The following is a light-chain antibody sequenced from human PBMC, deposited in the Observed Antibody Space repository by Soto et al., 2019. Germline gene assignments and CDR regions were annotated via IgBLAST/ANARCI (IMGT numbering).Light chain of an antibody. CDR3: QQGYSSPLT. J-gene: IGKJ4*01. CDR2: AAS. CDR1: QSISSY. V-gene: IGKV1-39*01. Sequence: DIQMTQSPSSLSASVGDRVTITCRASQSISSYLSWYQQKPGKAPKLLIYAASSLQSGVPSRFSGSGSGTDFTLTTSSLQPEDFATYYCQQGYSSPLTFGGGTKVDIK.